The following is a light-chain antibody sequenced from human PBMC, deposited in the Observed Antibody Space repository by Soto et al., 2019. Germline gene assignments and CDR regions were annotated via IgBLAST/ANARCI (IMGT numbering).Light chain of an antibody. CDR2: GNS. Sequence: QSVLTQPPSVSGAPGQRGTISCTESSSNIGAGYDVHWYQQLPGPAPKLLIYGNSNRPSGVPDRFSGSKSGTSASLAITGLQAEDVADYYSQSYVSILSGVVFAGGTKLTVL. CDR1: SSNIGAGYD. V-gene: IGLV1-40*01. J-gene: IGLJ2*01. CDR3: QSYVSILSGVV.